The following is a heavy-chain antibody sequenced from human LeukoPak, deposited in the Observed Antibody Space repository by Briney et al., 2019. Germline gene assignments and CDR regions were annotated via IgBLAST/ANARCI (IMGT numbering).Heavy chain of an antibody. V-gene: IGHV3-48*01. CDR1: GFTFTSYG. J-gene: IGHJ4*02. CDR2: ISNSAI. CDR3: ARLSPSVGIDY. D-gene: IGHD2/OR15-2a*01. Sequence: PGGSLRLSCATSGFTFTSYGMNWVRQAPGKGLEWVSYISNSAILYADSVKGRFTISRDIARNSLYLQMNSLRAEDTAVYYCARLSPSVGIDYLGQGTLVTVSS.